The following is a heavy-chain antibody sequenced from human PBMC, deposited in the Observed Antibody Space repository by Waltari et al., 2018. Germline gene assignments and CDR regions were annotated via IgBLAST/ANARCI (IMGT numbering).Heavy chain of an antibody. CDR3: RGVVAATGAGDY. Sequence: QVQLQESGPGLVKPSETLSLTCAVSGYSISSGYYWRWIRQPPGKGLEWIGSIYHSGSTYYNPSLKSRVTISVDTSKNQFSLKLSSVTAADTAVYYCRGVVAATGAGDYWGQGTLVTVSS. CDR2: IYHSGST. D-gene: IGHD2-15*01. CDR1: GYSISSGYY. J-gene: IGHJ4*02. V-gene: IGHV4-38-2*01.